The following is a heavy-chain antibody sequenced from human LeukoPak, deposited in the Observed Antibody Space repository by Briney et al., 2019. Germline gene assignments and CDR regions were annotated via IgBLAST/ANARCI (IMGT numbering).Heavy chain of an antibody. CDR2: IIPIFGTA. CDR1: GGTFSSYA. Sequence: RASVKVSCKASGGTFSSYAISWVRQAPGQGLEWVGRIIPIFGTATYAQKFQGRVTITTDESTSTAYMELSSLRSEDTVVYYGARSYYYYYMDVWGKGTTVTVSS. J-gene: IGHJ6*03. V-gene: IGHV1-69*05. CDR3: ARSYYYYYMDV.